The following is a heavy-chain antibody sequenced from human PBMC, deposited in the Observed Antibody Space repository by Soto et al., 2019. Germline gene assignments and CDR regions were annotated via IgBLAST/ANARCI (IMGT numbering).Heavy chain of an antibody. D-gene: IGHD2-15*01. V-gene: IGHV4-31*03. J-gene: IGHJ6*02. CDR2: INYSGST. CDR1: GGSISSGDYY. CDR3: ARDSSAYCSGGSCYFF. Sequence: PSETLSLTCTVSGGSISSGDYYWRWIRQLPGKGLEWIGYINYSGSTSYNPSLKSRVTISVDTSKNQFSLKLTSVTAADTAVYYCARDSSAYCSGGSCYFFWGQGTTVTVSS.